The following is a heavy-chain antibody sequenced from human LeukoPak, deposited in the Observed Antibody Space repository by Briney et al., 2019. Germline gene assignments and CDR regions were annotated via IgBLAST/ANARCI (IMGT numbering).Heavy chain of an antibody. V-gene: IGHV3-15*01. Sequence: WIRQPPGKGLEWVGRIKSKTDGGTTDYAAPVKGRFTISRDDSKNTLYLQMNSLKTEDTAVYYCTPLQRWGQGTLVTVSS. J-gene: IGHJ4*02. CDR2: IKSKTDGGTT. CDR3: TPLQR.